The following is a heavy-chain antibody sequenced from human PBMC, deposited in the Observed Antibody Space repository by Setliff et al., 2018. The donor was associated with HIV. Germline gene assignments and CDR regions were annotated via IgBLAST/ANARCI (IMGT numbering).Heavy chain of an antibody. Sequence: PSETLSLTCPVSGGSISSYHWSWIRQPPGEGLEWIGYIFYSGSTNYNPSLKSRVTISLDTSKNQFSLKLTSVTAADTAVYYCASAGSGTRAPPRYWGQGTLVTVSS. CDR2: IFYSGST. CDR1: GGSISSYH. V-gene: IGHV4-59*01. D-gene: IGHD1-1*01. CDR3: ASAGSGTRAPPRY. J-gene: IGHJ4*02.